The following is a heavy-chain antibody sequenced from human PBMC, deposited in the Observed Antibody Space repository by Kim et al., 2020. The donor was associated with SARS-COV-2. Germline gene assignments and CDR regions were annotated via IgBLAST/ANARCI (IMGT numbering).Heavy chain of an antibody. J-gene: IGHJ5*01. D-gene: IGHD2-15*01. CDR1: GAYITNHY. CDR2: GYHSGST. Sequence: SETLSLTCTVSGAYITNHYWSWIRQPPGKGLEWIGNGYHSGSTSYNPSLKSRVTMSVETSKRQFSLQMTSVTAADTAIYYCVREGYFDGGGFFFDSWG. V-gene: IGHV4-59*11. CDR3: VREGYFDGGGFFFDS.